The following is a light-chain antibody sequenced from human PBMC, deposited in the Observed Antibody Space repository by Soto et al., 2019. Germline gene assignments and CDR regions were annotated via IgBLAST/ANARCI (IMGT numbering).Light chain of an antibody. CDR3: SSFSSSSTPYV. CDR1: STDVGGYKY. J-gene: IGLJ1*01. V-gene: IGLV2-14*01. CDR2: EVN. Sequence: QSALTEPASVSGSPGRSITSSCTGTSTDVGGYKYVSWYQQHPGTAPKLMIFEVNGRPSGVSDRFSGSKSGNTASLTISGLQPEDEADYYCSSFSSSSTPYVFGTGTKVTV.